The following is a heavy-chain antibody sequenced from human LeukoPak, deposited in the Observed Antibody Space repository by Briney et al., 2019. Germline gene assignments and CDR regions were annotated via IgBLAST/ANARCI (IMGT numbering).Heavy chain of an antibody. CDR3: VRDLMGSGATTAYLHH. Sequence: GGSLRLSCTASGFTFSGYSMNWVRQAPGKGLEWVSSISRRSRHVYYAGSVKVRFTISRDNAKNSLYLQMNSLRAEGMAVYFCVRDLMGSGATTAYLHHWGQGTLVTVSS. CDR2: ISRRSRHV. CDR1: GFTFSGYS. D-gene: IGHD4/OR15-4a*01. J-gene: IGHJ1*01. V-gene: IGHV3-21*01.